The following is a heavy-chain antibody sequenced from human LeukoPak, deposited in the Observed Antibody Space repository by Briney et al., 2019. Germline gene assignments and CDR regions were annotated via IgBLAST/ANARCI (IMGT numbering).Heavy chain of an antibody. CDR3: ARDRMSDDFWSGYSSALNY. CDR2: ISSNGGST. Sequence: PGGSLRLSCAASGFTFSSYAMHWVRQAPGKGLEYVSAISSNGGSTYYANSVKGRFTISRDNSKNTLYLQMGSLRAEDTAVYYCARDRMSDDFWSGYSSALNYWGQGTLVTVSS. V-gene: IGHV3-64*01. CDR1: GFTFSSYA. D-gene: IGHD3-3*01. J-gene: IGHJ4*02.